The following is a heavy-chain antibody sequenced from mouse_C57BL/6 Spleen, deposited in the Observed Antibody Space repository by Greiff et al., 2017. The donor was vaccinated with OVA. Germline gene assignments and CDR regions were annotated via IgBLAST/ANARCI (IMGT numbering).Heavy chain of an antibody. Sequence: EVKLQESGGGLVQPGGSMKLSCVASGFTFSNYWMNWVRQSPEKGLEWVAQIRLKSDNYETHYAESVKGRFTISRDDSKSSVYLQMNNLRAEDTGIYYCTGEGKGAWFAYWGQGTLVTVSA. V-gene: IGHV6-3*01. CDR1: GFTFSNYW. CDR3: TGEGKGAWFAY. CDR2: IRLKSDNYET. D-gene: IGHD1-3*01. J-gene: IGHJ3*01.